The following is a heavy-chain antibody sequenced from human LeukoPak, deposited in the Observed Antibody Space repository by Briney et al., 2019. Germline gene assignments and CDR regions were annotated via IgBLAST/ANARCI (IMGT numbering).Heavy chain of an antibody. CDR1: GSMFSTYG. Sequence: PGGSLRLSCAASGSMFSTYGMSWVRQAPGKGLEWVSSISSTGGTTYYADSVKGRFTISRDNSKNTLYLQMNSLRAEDTAVYYCTHGSMYQLDYWGQGTLVTVSS. CDR2: ISSTGGTT. CDR3: THGSMYQLDY. D-gene: IGHD2-2*01. J-gene: IGHJ4*02. V-gene: IGHV3-23*01.